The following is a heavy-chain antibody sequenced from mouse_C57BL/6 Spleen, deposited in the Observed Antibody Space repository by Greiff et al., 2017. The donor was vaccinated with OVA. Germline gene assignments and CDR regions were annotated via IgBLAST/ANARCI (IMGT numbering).Heavy chain of an antibody. Sequence: VQLQQSGAELVKPGASVKISCKASGYAFSSYWMNWVKQRPGKGLEWIGQIYPGDGDTNYNGKFKGKATLTADKSSSTAYMQLSSLTSEDSAVYFCAPIYCYGSSRCWYFDVWGTGTTVTVSS. CDR2: IYPGDGDT. V-gene: IGHV1-80*01. CDR3: APIYCYGSSRCWYFDV. D-gene: IGHD1-1*01. CDR1: GYAFSSYW. J-gene: IGHJ1*03.